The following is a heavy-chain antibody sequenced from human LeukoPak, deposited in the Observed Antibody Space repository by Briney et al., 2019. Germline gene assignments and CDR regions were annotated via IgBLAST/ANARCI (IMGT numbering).Heavy chain of an antibody. J-gene: IGHJ5*02. D-gene: IGHD5-24*01. Sequence: SETLSLTCTVSGGSISSGDYYWGWIRQPPGKGLEWIGYIYYSGSTYYNPSLKSRVTISVDTSKNQFSLKLSSVTAADTAVYYCARGSRDDYSLRFQWFDPWGQGTLVTVSS. V-gene: IGHV4-30-4*08. CDR1: GGSISSGDYY. CDR2: IYYSGST. CDR3: ARGSRDDYSLRFQWFDP.